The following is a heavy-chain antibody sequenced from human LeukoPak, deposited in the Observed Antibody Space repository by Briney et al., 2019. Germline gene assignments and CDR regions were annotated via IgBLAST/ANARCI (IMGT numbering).Heavy chain of an antibody. Sequence: PGGSLKLSCAASGFSFSDSAMDWVRQASGKGLEWVGRIRSKASSYATTHAASVKGRFTISRDDSTNTVYLQMNSLKAEDTAVYYCTRLLAEGSWGQGTLVTVSS. J-gene: IGHJ4*02. CDR2: IRSKASSYAT. CDR1: GFSFSDSA. CDR3: TRLLAEGS. V-gene: IGHV3-73*01.